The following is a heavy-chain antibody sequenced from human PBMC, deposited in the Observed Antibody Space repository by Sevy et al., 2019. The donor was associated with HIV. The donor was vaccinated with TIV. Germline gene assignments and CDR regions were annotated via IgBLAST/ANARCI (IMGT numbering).Heavy chain of an antibody. J-gene: IGHJ4*02. CDR1: GYSFTSHW. CDR3: ATSRSGYFDSSGYYIY. Sequence: GESLKISCKGSGYSFTSHWIGWVRHMPGKGLEWMGIIFPDDSETRYSPSFQGQVTFSADKSINTAYLQWGSLKASDTAMYHCATSRSGYFDSSGYYIYWGQGTLVTVSS. D-gene: IGHD3-22*01. CDR2: IFPDDSET. V-gene: IGHV5-51*01.